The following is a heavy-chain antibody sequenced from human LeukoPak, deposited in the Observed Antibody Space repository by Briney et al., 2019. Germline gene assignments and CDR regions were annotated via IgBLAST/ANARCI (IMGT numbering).Heavy chain of an antibody. V-gene: IGHV1-8*01. Sequence: ASVKVSCKASGYTFTSYDINWVRQATGQGLEWMGWMNPNSGNTGYAQKFQGRVTMTRNTSISTAYMELSSLRSEDTAVYYCARGRYSSGWYGTQGGDHWGQGTLVTVSS. CDR3: ARGRYSSGWYGTQGGDH. D-gene: IGHD6-19*01. J-gene: IGHJ4*02. CDR2: MNPNSGNT. CDR1: GYTFTSYD.